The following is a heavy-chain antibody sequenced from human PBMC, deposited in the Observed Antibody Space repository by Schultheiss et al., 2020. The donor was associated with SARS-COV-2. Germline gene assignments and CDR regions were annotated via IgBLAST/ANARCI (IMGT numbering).Heavy chain of an antibody. Sequence: GESLKISCAASGFTFSSYWMSWVRQAPGKGLEWVSAISGSGGSTYYADSVKGRFTISRDNSKNTLYLQMNSLRAEDTAVYYCAKCSITMVRGVRCYYGMDVWGQGTTVTVSS. CDR2: ISGSGGST. CDR1: GFTFSSYW. V-gene: IGHV3-23*01. D-gene: IGHD3-10*01. J-gene: IGHJ6*02. CDR3: AKCSITMVRGVRCYYGMDV.